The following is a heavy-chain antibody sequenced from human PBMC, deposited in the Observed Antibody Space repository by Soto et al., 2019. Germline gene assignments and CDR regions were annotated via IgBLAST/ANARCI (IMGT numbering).Heavy chain of an antibody. CDR2: IYYSGST. CDR1: GGSISSSSYY. J-gene: IGHJ4*02. D-gene: IGHD3-16*01. CDR3: ARLGTFAGDPFDY. V-gene: IGHV4-39*01. Sequence: SETLSLTCTVSGGSISSSSYYWGWIRQPPGKGLEWIGSIYYSGSTYYNPSLKSRVTISVDTSKNHFSLKLSSVTAADTAVYYCARLGTFAGDPFDYWGQGTLVTVSS.